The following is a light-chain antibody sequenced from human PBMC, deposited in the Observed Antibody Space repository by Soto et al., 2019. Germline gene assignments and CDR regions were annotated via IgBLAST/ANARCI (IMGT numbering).Light chain of an antibody. CDR3: QQSFSTLGGT. V-gene: IGKV1-39*01. Sequence: DIQMTQSPSSLSASVGDRVTITCQASQDISNYLNWYQQKPGKAPKLLIYDASSLESGVPSRFSGSGSGTDFTLTISSLQPEDFATDYCQQSFSTLGGTVGQGTKVDIK. CDR1: QDISNY. CDR2: DAS. J-gene: IGKJ1*01.